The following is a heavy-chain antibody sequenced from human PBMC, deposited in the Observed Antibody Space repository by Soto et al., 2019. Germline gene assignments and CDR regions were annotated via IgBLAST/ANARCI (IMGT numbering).Heavy chain of an antibody. CDR3: ATDKDSTYDY. CDR1: GDTFSSYS. V-gene: IGHV1-69*04. J-gene: IGHJ4*02. D-gene: IGHD4-4*01. CDR2: IIPILGIT. Sequence: QVHLVHSGAEVEKPGSSVKVSCKASGDTFSSYSFTWVRQAPGQGLEWMGRIIPILGITNYAQKFQGRVTITADKSTSTAYMELSSLRSEDTAVYYCATDKDSTYDYWGQGTLVTVSS.